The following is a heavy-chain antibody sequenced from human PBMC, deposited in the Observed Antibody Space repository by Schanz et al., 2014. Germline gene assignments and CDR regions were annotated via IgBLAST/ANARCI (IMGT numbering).Heavy chain of an antibody. V-gene: IGHV3-23*04. D-gene: IGHD1-1*01. Sequence: EVHLVESGGSLVQPGGSLRLSCVASGFSFSNYSMNWVRQAPGKGLVWVSAINGNGGITYYADPVKGRFTISRDNSKNTLYLQMKSLRVEDTAVYYCVKDPDKYNWNDVEGMDVWGPGTTVTVSS. CDR3: VKDPDKYNWNDVEGMDV. CDR1: GFSFSNYS. J-gene: IGHJ6*01. CDR2: INGNGGIT.